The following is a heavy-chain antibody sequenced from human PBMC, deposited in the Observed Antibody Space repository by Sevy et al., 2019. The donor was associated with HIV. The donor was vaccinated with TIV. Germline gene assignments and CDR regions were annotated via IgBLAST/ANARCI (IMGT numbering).Heavy chain of an antibody. V-gene: IGHV1-18*01. CDR3: ARDRETSAAINSNYFYYGLDV. J-gene: IGHJ6*02. D-gene: IGHD6-13*01. CDR2: ISAYNGNK. CDR1: GYSFTSYG. Sequence: ASVKVSCKASGYSFTSYGITWVRQAPGQGLEWMGWISAYNGNKNYAQKLQGRVTMTTDTSTSTAYMELRSLRSDDTAVYYCARDRETSAAINSNYFYYGLDVWGQGTTVTVSS.